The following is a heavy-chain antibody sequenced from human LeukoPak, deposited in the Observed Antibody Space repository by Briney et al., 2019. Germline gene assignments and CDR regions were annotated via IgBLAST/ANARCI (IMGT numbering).Heavy chain of an antibody. Sequence: GGSLRLSRAASGFTFSTYSMNWVCQAPGKGLEWVSSISSSSSYIYYADSVKGRFTISRDNAKNSLFLQMNSLRAEDTAVYYCARGVYSSSWYSDYWGQGALVTVSS. J-gene: IGHJ4*02. CDR1: GFTFSTYS. V-gene: IGHV3-21*01. D-gene: IGHD6-13*01. CDR2: ISSSSSYI. CDR3: ARGVYSSSWYSDY.